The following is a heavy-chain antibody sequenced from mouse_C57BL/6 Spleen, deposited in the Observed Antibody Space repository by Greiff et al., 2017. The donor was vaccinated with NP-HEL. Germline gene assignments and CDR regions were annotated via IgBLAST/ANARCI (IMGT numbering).Heavy chain of an antibody. CDR2: IYPGDGDT. D-gene: IGHD1-1*01. CDR3: ARDYGSSYNWYFDV. Sequence: VQLQQSGPELVKPGASVKISCKASGYAFSSSWMNWVKQRPGKGLEWIGRIYPGDGDTNYNGKFKGKATLTADKSSSTAYMQLSSLTSEDSAVYFCARDYGSSYNWYFDVWGTGTTVTVSS. CDR1: GYAFSSSW. V-gene: IGHV1-82*01. J-gene: IGHJ1*03.